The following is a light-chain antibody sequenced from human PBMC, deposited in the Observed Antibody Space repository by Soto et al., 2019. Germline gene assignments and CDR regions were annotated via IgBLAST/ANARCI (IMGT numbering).Light chain of an antibody. Sequence: SALTQPASVSGSPGQSITISCTGTSSDVGVYNYVSWYQQHPGKAPKLMIYEVTNRPSGVSNRFSGSKSGNTASLTISGLQAEDGADYYCSSYTSSSTKVFGTGTKATVL. CDR1: SSDVGVYNY. V-gene: IGLV2-14*01. CDR2: EVT. J-gene: IGLJ1*01. CDR3: SSYTSSSTKV.